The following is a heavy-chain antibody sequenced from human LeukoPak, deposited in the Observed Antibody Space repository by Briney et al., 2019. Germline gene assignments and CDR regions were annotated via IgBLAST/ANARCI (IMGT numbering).Heavy chain of an antibody. CDR1: GYTFTGHY. J-gene: IGHJ4*02. CDR3: ATTNDFWSVHFTLDY. V-gene: IGHV1-2*02. Sequence: ASVKVSCKASGYTFTGHYLHWVRQAPGQGLEWMGWINPNNGGTILAQKFQDRVSMTRDTSINTAYMELSRLRSDDTAVYYCATTNDFWSVHFTLDYWGQGTLVTVSS. D-gene: IGHD3-3*01. CDR2: INPNNGGT.